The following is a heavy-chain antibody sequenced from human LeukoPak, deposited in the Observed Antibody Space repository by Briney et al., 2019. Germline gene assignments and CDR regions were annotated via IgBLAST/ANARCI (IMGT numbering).Heavy chain of an antibody. Sequence: SVKVSCKTTGGRFKSYGFSWVRQAPGQGLEWMGGIIPIFDRPNYAQKFEGRVTITADKSTNTTYMEISSLTSDDTAVYYCARDAQWELRALDVWGRGTMVIVSS. CDR2: IIPIFDRP. V-gene: IGHV1-69*06. CDR3: ARDAQWELRALDV. CDR1: GGRFKSYG. D-gene: IGHD1-26*01. J-gene: IGHJ3*01.